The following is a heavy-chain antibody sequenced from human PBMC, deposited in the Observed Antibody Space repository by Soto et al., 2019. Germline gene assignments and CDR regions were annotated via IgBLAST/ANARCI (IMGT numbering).Heavy chain of an antibody. Sequence: QVQLVQSGAEVKKPGASVKVSCKASGYTFTSYGISWVRQAPGQGLEWMGWISAYNGNTNYAQKLQGRVTMTTDRSTSTAYMELRSLRSDETAVYYCARDPMIFGVVISGMDVWGQGTTVTVSS. D-gene: IGHD3-3*01. J-gene: IGHJ6*02. CDR1: GYTFTSYG. V-gene: IGHV1-18*04. CDR2: ISAYNGNT. CDR3: ARDPMIFGVVISGMDV.